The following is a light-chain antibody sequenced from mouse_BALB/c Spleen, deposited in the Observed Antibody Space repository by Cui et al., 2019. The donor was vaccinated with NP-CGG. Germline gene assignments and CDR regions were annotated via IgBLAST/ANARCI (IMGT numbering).Light chain of an antibody. CDR2: GTN. CDR1: TGAVTTSNY. J-gene: IGLJ1*01. V-gene: IGLV1*01. Sequence: GVVTQEFALTTSPGETVTLTCRSSTGAVTTSNYANWVQEKPDHLFTGLIGGTNNRTPGVPARFSGSLIGDKAALTITGAQTEDEAIYFCALWYSNHWVFGGGTKLTVL. CDR3: ALWYSNHWV.